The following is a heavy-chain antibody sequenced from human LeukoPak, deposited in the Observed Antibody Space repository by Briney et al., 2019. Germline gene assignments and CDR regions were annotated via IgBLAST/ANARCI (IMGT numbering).Heavy chain of an antibody. CDR3: ATMTMVTAFDI. CDR2: IWYDGSKT. V-gene: IGHV3-33*01. Sequence: GGSLRLSCAAFGITLRSYGMHWVRQAPGKGLEWVALIWYDGSKTYYTDSVKGRFTTSRDNSKNTLFLQVNSLRAEDTAVYYCATMTMVTAFDIWGQGTVVTVSS. CDR1: GITLRSYG. J-gene: IGHJ3*02. D-gene: IGHD5-18*01.